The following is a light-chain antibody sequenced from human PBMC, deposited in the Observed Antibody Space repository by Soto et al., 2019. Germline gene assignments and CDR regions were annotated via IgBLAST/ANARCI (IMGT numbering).Light chain of an antibody. J-gene: IGLJ2*01. Sequence: QLVLTQSPSASASLGASVKLTCTLSSGHSSYAIEWHQQQPEKGPRYLMNVNTDGSHTKEDGIPDRFSGSSSGAERYLTISSLQSEDEADYYCQTWDNGTRVFGGGTKLTVL. CDR2: VNTDGSH. V-gene: IGLV4-69*01. CDR3: QTWDNGTRV. CDR1: SGHSSYA.